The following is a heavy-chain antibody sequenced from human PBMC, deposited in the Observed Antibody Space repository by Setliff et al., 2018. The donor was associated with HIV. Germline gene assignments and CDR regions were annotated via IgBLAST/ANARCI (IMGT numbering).Heavy chain of an antibody. D-gene: IGHD2-2*01. J-gene: IGHJ4*02. Sequence: SSETLSLTCSVSGDSISSNYWSWIRQSAGKGLEWVGRIYTGGRTNYNPSLKGRVTMSVDTSKNQFSLNLSSVTAADTAVYYCARDRMPMASWVPDKWGQGTLVTVSS. V-gene: IGHV4-4*07. CDR1: GDSISSNY. CDR2: IYTGGRT. CDR3: ARDRMPMASWVPDK.